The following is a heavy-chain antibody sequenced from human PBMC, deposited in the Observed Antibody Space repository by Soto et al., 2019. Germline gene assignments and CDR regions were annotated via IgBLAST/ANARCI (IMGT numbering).Heavy chain of an antibody. CDR1: GGSISSYY. CDR2: IYYSGST. J-gene: IGHJ4*02. V-gene: IGHV4-59*08. CDR3: ARAVAGTFKGYYFAY. D-gene: IGHD6-19*01. Sequence: SETLSLTCTVSGGSISSYYWSWIRQPPGKGLEWIGYIYYSGSTNYNPSLKSRVTISVDTSKNQFSLKLSSVTAADTAVYYCARAVAGTFKGYYFAYWGQGTLVTVSS.